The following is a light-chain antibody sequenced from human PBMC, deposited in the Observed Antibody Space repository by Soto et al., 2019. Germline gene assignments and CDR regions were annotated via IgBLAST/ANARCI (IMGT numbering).Light chain of an antibody. CDR3: QLYGISPH. CDR1: QSVTDF. J-gene: IGKJ5*01. Sequence: EIVLTQSPVTLSLSPGERATLSCRASQSVTDFLAWYQQKPGQAPRLLIYDASNRATGIPARFSGSGSGTDFTLTISSLEPEDFAVYYCQLYGISPHFGQGTRLEI. V-gene: IGKV3-11*01. CDR2: DAS.